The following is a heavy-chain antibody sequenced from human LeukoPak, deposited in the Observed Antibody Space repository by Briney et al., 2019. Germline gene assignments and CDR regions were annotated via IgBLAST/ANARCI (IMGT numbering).Heavy chain of an antibody. D-gene: IGHD5-12*01. Sequence: PSETLSLTCTVSGGSISSYYWSWIRQPPGKGLEWIGYIYYSGSTNYNPSLKSRVTISVDTSKNQFSLNLSSVTAADTAVYYCARAFVEIVGNYYYYGMDVWGQGTTVTVSS. CDR1: GGSISSYY. CDR2: IYYSGST. V-gene: IGHV4-59*12. J-gene: IGHJ6*02. CDR3: ARAFVEIVGNYYYYGMDV.